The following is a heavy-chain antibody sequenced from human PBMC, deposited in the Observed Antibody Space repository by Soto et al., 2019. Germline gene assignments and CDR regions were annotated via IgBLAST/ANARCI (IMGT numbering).Heavy chain of an antibody. CDR1: GFTFSDHC. CDR2: TRNKANSYTT. CDR3: VSHVVVTLINAFDI. V-gene: IGHV3-72*01. Sequence: EVQLVESGGGLVQPGGSLSLSCAASGFTFSDHCMDWVRQAPGKGLEWVGRTRNKANSYTTEYAASVKGRFTISIDDSKNSLYLQMNSLKTEDTAVYYCVSHVVVTLINAFDIWGQGTMVTVSS. D-gene: IGHD2-21*02. J-gene: IGHJ3*02.